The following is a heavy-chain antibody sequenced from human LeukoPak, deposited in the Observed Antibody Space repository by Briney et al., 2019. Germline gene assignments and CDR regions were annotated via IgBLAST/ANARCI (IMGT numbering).Heavy chain of an antibody. V-gene: IGHV4-59*08. Sequence: SETLSLTCTVSGGSISSYYWSWIRQPPGKGLEWIGYIYYSGSTNYNPSLKSRVTISVDTSKNQFSLKLSSVTAADTAVYYCARQTLWFGELGFDAFDIWGPGTMVTVSS. CDR3: ARQTLWFGELGFDAFDI. CDR2: IYYSGST. J-gene: IGHJ3*02. D-gene: IGHD3-10*01. CDR1: GGSISSYY.